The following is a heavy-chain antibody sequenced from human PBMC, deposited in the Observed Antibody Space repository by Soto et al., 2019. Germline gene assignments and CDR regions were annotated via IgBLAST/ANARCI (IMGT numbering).Heavy chain of an antibody. V-gene: IGHV4-39*02. CDR1: GGSISSRSYY. Sequence: PSETLSLTCSVSGGSISSRSYYWGWIRQPPGKGLEWIAGIYYSGATYYNPSLQSRVTISVDTSNNRFSLTLSSLTAADTAVYFCARLAYSGYLQTWGQGSLVTVSS. D-gene: IGHD1-26*01. CDR2: IYYSGAT. CDR3: ARLAYSGYLQT. J-gene: IGHJ1*01.